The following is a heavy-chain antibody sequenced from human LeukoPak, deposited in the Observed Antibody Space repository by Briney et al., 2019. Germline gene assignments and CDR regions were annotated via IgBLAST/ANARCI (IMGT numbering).Heavy chain of an antibody. Sequence: GGSLRLSCAASGFTFSSYAMSWVRQAPGKGLEWVSVISGSGGSTYYADSVKGRSTISRDNSKDTLYLQMNTLRAEDAAVYYCAKDHPAGYSSGWYDAFDIWGRGTLVTVSS. CDR1: GFTFSSYA. CDR2: ISGSGGST. D-gene: IGHD6-19*01. CDR3: AKDHPAGYSSGWYDAFDI. V-gene: IGHV3-23*01. J-gene: IGHJ3*02.